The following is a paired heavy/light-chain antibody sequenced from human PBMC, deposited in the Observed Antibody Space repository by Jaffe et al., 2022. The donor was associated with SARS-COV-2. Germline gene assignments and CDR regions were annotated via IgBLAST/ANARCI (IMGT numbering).Heavy chain of an antibody. CDR1: GYSFASFW. CDR2: VYPGGSDT. D-gene: IGHD2-21*02. J-gene: IGHJ4*02. Sequence: EVQLVQSGAEVKKPGESLKISCKGSGYSFASFWIGWVRQMPGKGLEWMGIVYPGGSDTRYSPSFQGQVTISADKSISTAYLQWSSLKASDTAMYFCARRWDCGGGCLRPDYYFDHWGQGSLVTVSS. V-gene: IGHV5-51*01. CDR3: ARRWDCGGGCLRPDYYFDH.
Light chain of an antibody. CDR2: EVS. CDR3: SSHAISSILA. Sequence: QSALTQPASVSGSPGQSITISCTGTSSDIGGYNYVSWYQQHPGKAPKLMIYEVSNRPSGVSNRFSGSKSGNTASLTISGLQAEDEADYYCSSHAISSILAFGGGTKLTVL. J-gene: IGLJ3*02. CDR1: SSDIGGYNY. V-gene: IGLV2-14*01.